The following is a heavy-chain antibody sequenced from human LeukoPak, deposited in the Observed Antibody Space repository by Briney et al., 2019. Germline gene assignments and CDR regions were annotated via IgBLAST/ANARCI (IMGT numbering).Heavy chain of an antibody. D-gene: IGHD3-10*01. Sequence: PGGSLRLSCATSGFIFSSYWMCWVRQAPGKELEWVANIKSDGSEEYYGDSVKGRFTISRDNAKNSLYLQMNSLRVEDTAVYYCARGDLWLGHWGQGSLVTVSS. J-gene: IGHJ4*02. V-gene: IGHV3-7*01. CDR3: ARGDLWLGH. CDR1: GFIFSSYW. CDR2: IKSDGSEE.